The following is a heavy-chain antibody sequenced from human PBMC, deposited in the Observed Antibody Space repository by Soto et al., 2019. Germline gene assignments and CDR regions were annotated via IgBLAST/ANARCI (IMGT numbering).Heavy chain of an antibody. V-gene: IGHV4-59*08. CDR1: GGSISSYY. D-gene: IGHD3-10*01. Sequence: QVQLQESGPGLVKPSETLSLTCTVSGGSISSYYWSWIRQPPGKGLEWIGYIYYSGSTNYNPTLKSRVPISVDTSKNQCARRLSSVTAADTSVDYCARRYGSGFDIWVQGTMVTVSA. CDR3: ARRYGSGFDI. CDR2: IYYSGST. J-gene: IGHJ3*02.